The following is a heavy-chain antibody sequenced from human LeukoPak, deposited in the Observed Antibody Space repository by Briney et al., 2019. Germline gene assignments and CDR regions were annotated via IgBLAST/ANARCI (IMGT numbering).Heavy chain of an antibody. Sequence: GGSLRLSCGASGFTFSIYGMHWVRQAPGKGPEWVAVIWFDGSNKYYADSVKGRFTISRDNSKNTLYLQINSLRAADTAVYYCARANYGSGSNYYYGLDVWGQGTTVTVSS. V-gene: IGHV3-33*01. CDR3: ARANYGSGSNYYYGLDV. CDR2: IWFDGSNK. J-gene: IGHJ6*02. CDR1: GFTFSIYG. D-gene: IGHD3-10*01.